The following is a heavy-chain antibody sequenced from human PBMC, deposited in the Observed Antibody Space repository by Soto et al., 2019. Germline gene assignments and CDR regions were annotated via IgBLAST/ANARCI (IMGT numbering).Heavy chain of an antibody. V-gene: IGHV4-4*02. D-gene: IGHD3-10*01. CDR3: ARCYGSGSSYYYYYGMDV. CDR2: IYHSGST. J-gene: IGHJ6*02. Sequence: ASETLSLTCAVSGGSISSSNWWSWVRQPPGKGLEWIGEIYHSGSTNYNPSLKSRVTISVDKSKNQFSLKLSSVTAADTAVYYCARCYGSGSSYYYYYGMDVWGQGTTVTVSS. CDR1: GGSISSSNW.